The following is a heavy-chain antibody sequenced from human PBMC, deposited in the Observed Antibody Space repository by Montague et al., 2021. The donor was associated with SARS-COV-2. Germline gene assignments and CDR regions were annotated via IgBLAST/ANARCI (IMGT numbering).Heavy chain of an antibody. V-gene: IGHV4-38-2*02. CDR1: GYSISSGYY. D-gene: IGHD4-11*01. CDR2: IYHSGST. CDR3: ARDDYTPGDYYYYGMDG. J-gene: IGHJ6*02. Sequence: SETLSLTCTVSGYSISSGYYWGWIRQPPGKGLEWIGSIYHSGSTYYNPSLKSRATISVDTSKNQFSLKLSSVTAADPAVYYCARDDYTPGDYYYYGMDGWGQGTTVTVSS.